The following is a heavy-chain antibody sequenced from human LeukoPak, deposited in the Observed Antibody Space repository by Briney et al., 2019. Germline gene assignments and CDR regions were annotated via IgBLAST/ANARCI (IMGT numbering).Heavy chain of an antibody. CDR2: ICYSGST. CDR1: GGSVSRSSYC. D-gene: IGHD3-10*01. Sequence: SETLSLTCTVSGGSVSRSSYCWGWIRQPPGEGLEWIATICYSGSTYYNPSLKSRITTSVDTSKNQFSLKLTSVTAADTAIYSCARLGYSGYYYGSGTRYYFDHWGQGTLVTVSS. V-gene: IGHV4-39*01. J-gene: IGHJ4*02. CDR3: ARLGYSGYYYGSGTRYYFDH.